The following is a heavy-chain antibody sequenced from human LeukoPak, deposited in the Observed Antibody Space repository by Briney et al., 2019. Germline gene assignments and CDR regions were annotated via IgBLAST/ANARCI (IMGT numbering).Heavy chain of an antibody. J-gene: IGHJ6*03. CDR3: AKLHRDILTGFYAGNNVYFYSYYYMDV. D-gene: IGHD3-9*01. Sequence: PGGSLRLSCEASGFTFSNYSMNWVRQAPGKGLEWVSYIRSSSTTIYYADSVKGRFTISRDNAKNSLYLQMNSLRAEDTAVYYCAKLHRDILTGFYAGNNVYFYSYYYMDVWGKGTTVTISS. CDR2: IRSSSTTI. CDR1: GFTFSNYS. V-gene: IGHV3-48*01.